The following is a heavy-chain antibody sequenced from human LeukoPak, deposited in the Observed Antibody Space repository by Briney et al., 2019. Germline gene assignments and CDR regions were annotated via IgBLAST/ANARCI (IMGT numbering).Heavy chain of an antibody. CDR3: ASRSVLRFLDDDAFDI. CDR2: IYHSGST. J-gene: IGHJ3*02. CDR1: GGSISSGGYS. Sequence: PSETLSLTCAVSGGSISSGGYSWSWIRQPPGKGLEWIGYIYHSGSTYNNPSLKRRVTISVDRSKNPFCLKLSYVTAADTAVYYCASRSVLRFLDDDAFDIWGQGTMVTVSS. D-gene: IGHD3-3*01. V-gene: IGHV4-30-2*01.